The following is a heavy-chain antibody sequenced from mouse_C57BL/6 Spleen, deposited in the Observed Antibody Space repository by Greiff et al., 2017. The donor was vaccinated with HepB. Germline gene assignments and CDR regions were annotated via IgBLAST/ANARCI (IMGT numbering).Heavy chain of an antibody. J-gene: IGHJ3*01. CDR1: GFTFSSYA. Sequence: DVKLQESGGGLVKPGGSLKLSCAASGFTFSSYAMSWVRQTPEKRLEWVATISDGGSYTYYPDNVKGRFTISRDNAKNNLYLQMSHLKSEDTAMYYCAREAWFAYWGQGTLVTVSA. CDR3: AREAWFAY. CDR2: ISDGGSYT. V-gene: IGHV5-4*01.